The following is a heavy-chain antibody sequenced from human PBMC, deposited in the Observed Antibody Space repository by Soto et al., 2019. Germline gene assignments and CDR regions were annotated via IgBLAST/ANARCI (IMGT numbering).Heavy chain of an antibody. CDR2: ISFDGSDK. D-gene: IGHD3-3*01. CDR1: GFSFSNFG. J-gene: IGHJ4*02. Sequence: QVQLVEAGGGVVRPGKSLSLSCAASGFSFSNFGMHWVRQAPGKGMEWLAVISFDGSDKKYADSVKGRFTVSRDNSKNTLYLQMSSLGGDDTAVYYCAKCVSVFGVILGPNGLIDSWGQGTLVTVSS. CDR3: AKCVSVFGVILGPNGLIDS. V-gene: IGHV3-30*18.